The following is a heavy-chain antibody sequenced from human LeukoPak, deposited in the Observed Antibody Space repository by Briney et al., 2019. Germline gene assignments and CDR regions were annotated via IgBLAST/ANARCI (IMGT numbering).Heavy chain of an antibody. D-gene: IGHD5-24*01. CDR2: INPSGGST. J-gene: IGHJ3*02. V-gene: IGHV1-46*01. CDR1: GYTFTSYY. CDR3: AIGEMATNAFDI. Sequence: GASVTVSFKASGYTFTSYYMHWVRQAPGQGLEWMGIINPSGGSTSYAQKFQGRVTMTRDTSTSTVYMELSSLRSEDTAVYYCAIGEMATNAFDIWGQGTMVTVSS.